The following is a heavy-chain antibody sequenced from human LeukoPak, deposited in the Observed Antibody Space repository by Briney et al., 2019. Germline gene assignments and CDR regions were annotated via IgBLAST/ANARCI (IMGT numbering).Heavy chain of an antibody. J-gene: IGHJ4*02. CDR3: ARVPRDYYDSSGRIDY. V-gene: IGHV4-39*07. Sequence: SETLSLTCTVSGGSISNSSYYWGWIRQPPGKGLEWIGSIYYSGSTYYNPSLKSRVTISVDTSKNQFSLKLSSVTAADTAVYYCARVPRDYYDSSGRIDYWGQGTLVTVSS. CDR2: IYYSGST. D-gene: IGHD3-22*01. CDR1: GGSISNSSYY.